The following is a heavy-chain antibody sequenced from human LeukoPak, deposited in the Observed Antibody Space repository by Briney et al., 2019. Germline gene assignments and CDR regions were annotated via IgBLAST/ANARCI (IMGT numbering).Heavy chain of an antibody. J-gene: IGHJ4*02. D-gene: IGHD3-3*01. CDR3: AREFSWSGFFDY. Sequence: SETLSLTCTVSPYSIGSEYYWGWIRQPPGKGLEWIGSIYHSGDTYYNLSLKSRVTISVDTSKNQFSLKLSSVTAADTAVYYCAREFSWSGFFDYWGQGTLVTVSS. V-gene: IGHV4-38-2*02. CDR2: IYHSGDT. CDR1: PYSIGSEYY.